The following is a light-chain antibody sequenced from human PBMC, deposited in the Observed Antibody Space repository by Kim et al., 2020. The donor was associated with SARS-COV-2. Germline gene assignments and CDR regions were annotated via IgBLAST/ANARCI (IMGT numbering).Light chain of an antibody. CDR2: QDK. V-gene: IGLV3-1*01. Sequence: SYELTQPPSVSVSPGQTATISCSGDNLGRKYVYWYHQKPGQSPVLVMYQDKKRPSGIPERFSGSSSGNTATLTISGTQAADEADYYCQAWDNNIAVFGEGTKLTVL. CDR1: NLGRKY. J-gene: IGLJ3*02. CDR3: QAWDNNIAV.